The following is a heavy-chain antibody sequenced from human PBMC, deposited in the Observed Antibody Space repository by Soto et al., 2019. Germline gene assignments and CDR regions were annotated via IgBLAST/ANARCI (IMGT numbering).Heavy chain of an antibody. V-gene: IGHV4-4*07. D-gene: IGHD2-2*01. Sequence: SETLSLTCTVSGGSISSYYWSWIRQPAGKGLEWIGRIYTGGSTNYNPSLKSRVTMSVDTSKNQFSLKLSSVTAADTAVYYCARVRDIVVVPAAMWGAFDIWGQGTMVTVSS. J-gene: IGHJ3*02. CDR2: IYTGGST. CDR1: GGSISSYY. CDR3: ARVRDIVVVPAAMWGAFDI.